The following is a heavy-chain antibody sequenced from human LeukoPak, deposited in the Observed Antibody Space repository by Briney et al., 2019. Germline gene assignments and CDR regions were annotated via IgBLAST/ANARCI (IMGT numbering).Heavy chain of an antibody. CDR3: AKDAGRKWLASDNWFDP. D-gene: IGHD6-19*01. CDR2: ISGSGGST. Sequence: PGGSLRLSCAASGFTFSSYAMSWVRQAPGKGLEWVSAISGSGGSTYYADSVKGRFTISRDNSKNTLYLQMNSLRAEDTAVYYCAKDAGRKWLASDNWFDPWGQGTLVTVSS. V-gene: IGHV3-23*01. CDR1: GFTFSSYA. J-gene: IGHJ5*02.